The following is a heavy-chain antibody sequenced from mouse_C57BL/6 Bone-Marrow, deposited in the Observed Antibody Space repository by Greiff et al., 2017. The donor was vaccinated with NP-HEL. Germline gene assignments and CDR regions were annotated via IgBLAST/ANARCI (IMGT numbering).Heavy chain of an antibody. D-gene: IGHD1-1*01. CDR1: GYTFTSYW. CDR2: IDPSDSYT. CDR3: ARRSLYYYGSSPDY. J-gene: IGHJ2*01. V-gene: IGHV1-50*01. Sequence: QVQLQQPGAELVKPGASVKLSCKASGYTFTSYWMQWVKQRPGQGLEWIGEIDPSDSYTNYNQKFKGKATLTVDTSSSTAYMQLSSLTSEDSAVYYCARRSLYYYGSSPDYWGQGTTLTVSS.